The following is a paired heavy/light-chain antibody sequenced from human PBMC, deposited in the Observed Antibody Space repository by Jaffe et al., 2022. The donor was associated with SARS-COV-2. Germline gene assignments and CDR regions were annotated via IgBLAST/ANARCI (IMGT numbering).Heavy chain of an antibody. Sequence: QVQLVESGGGVVQPGRSLRLSCAASGFTFSGHALHWVRQAPGKGLEWVAVISYDGGKVYYAASVKGRFTISRDSSTNTLYLQMDSLRSEDTAVYYCARDLGGVVVGAFLMGAFDIWGQGTMVSVSS. CDR2: ISYDGGKV. D-gene: IGHD2-15*01. V-gene: IGHV3-30*04. CDR3: ARDLGGVVVGAFLMGAFDI. CDR1: GFTFSGHA. J-gene: IGHJ3*02.
Light chain of an antibody. J-gene: IGLJ3*02. CDR2: DDT. V-gene: IGLV3-21*02. Sequence: SYVLIQSPSVSVAPGQTARLSCGGDNIGSKTVHWYQQKPGQAPVLVVYDDTERRPGIPERFSGSNSGNTATLTISSVEAGDEADYICQVWESSGDRRGVFGGGTKLTVL. CDR1: NIGSKT. CDR3: QVWESSGDRRGV.